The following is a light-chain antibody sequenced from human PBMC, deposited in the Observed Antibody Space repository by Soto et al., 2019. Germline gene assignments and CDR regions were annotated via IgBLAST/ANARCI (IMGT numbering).Light chain of an antibody. CDR1: SSDVGGYNY. CDR2: DVT. Sequence: QSALTQPRSVSGSPGQSLTISCTGTSSDVGGYNYVSWHQQYPGKVPKLMIYDVTKRPSGVPDRFSGSKSGNTASLTISGLQAEDEADYYCCSHEGSYTYVFGTGTKLTVL. CDR3: CSHEGSYTYV. V-gene: IGLV2-11*01. J-gene: IGLJ1*01.